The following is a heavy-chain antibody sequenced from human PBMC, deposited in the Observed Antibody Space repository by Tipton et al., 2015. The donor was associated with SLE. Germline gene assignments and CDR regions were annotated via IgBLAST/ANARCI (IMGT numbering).Heavy chain of an antibody. Sequence: TLSLTCTVSDGSIRSTNYYWGWIRQPPGKGLEWIGSIFYTGSTYYNPSLKSRVSFSIDTSKHQFSLKLNSVTAADTAVYYCARDLSYYGSARYWFDRWGQGTLVTVSS. D-gene: IGHD3-10*01. CDR2: IFYTGST. J-gene: IGHJ5*02. CDR1: DGSIRSTNYY. CDR3: ARDLSYYGSARYWFDR. V-gene: IGHV4-39*07.